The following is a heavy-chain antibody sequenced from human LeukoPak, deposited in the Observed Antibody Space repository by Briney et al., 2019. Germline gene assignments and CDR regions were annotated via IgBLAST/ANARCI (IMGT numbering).Heavy chain of an antibody. CDR2: IYGGGST. D-gene: IGHD3-3*01. CDR3: ARVGWLNRYYYYMDV. Sequence: QTGGSLRLSCAASGFTVSSNYMSWVRQAPGKGLEWVSVIYGGGSTYYADSVKGRFTISRDNSKNTLYLQMNSLRAEDTAVYYCARVGWLNRYYYYMDVWGKGTTVTVSS. J-gene: IGHJ6*03. CDR1: GFTVSSNY. V-gene: IGHV3-66*01.